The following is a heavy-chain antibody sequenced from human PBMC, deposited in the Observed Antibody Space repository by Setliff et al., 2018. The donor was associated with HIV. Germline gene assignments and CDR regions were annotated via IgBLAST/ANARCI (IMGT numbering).Heavy chain of an antibody. Sequence: PGGSLRLSCAASGFKFKDYGMTWVRQVPGKGLEWVSYISNSGNTVFYAGSVKGRFAISRDNAKNSLYLQMNSLRGEDTAVYYCARYFRDGSYNDYWGQG. CDR2: ISNSGNTV. CDR3: ARYFRDGSYNDY. D-gene: IGHD3-10*01. V-gene: IGHV3-48*03. CDR1: GFKFKDYG. J-gene: IGHJ4*02.